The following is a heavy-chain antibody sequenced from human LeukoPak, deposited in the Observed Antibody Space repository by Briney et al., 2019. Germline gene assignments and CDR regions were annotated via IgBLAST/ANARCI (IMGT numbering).Heavy chain of an antibody. CDR3: ARDRATGYTHYFDY. D-gene: IGHD1-26*01. V-gene: IGHV1-18*01. CDR1: GYTFTSYG. Sequence: GASVKVSCKASGYTFTSYGISWVGQAPGQGLEWRGWSSAHNGNTNYAQKLQGRVTMTTDTSTSTAYMELRSLRSDDTAVYYCARDRATGYTHYFDYWGQGTLVTVSS. CDR2: SSAHNGNT. J-gene: IGHJ4*02.